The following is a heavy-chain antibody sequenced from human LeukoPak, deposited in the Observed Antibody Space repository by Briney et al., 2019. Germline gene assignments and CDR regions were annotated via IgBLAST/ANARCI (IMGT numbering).Heavy chain of an antibody. J-gene: IGHJ4*02. CDR1: GGSISSHC. D-gene: IGHD3-16*02. V-gene: IGHV4-59*08. Sequence: SETLSLTCSVSGGSISSHCWGWIRRPPGKGLEWLGCVYYSVSTNYNPSLKSRVTISVDTSKNQFSLKLSSVTAADTAVYYCARVRGLGVITPYFDYWGQGALVTVSS. CDR3: ARVRGLGVITPYFDY. CDR2: VYYSVST.